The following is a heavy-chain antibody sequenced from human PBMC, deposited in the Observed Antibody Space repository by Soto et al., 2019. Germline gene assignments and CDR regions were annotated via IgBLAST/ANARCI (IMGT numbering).Heavy chain of an antibody. CDR1: GFSISNFG. CDR2: ISRSHSDI. CDR3: AREQRSGPTGPYFDY. J-gene: IGHJ4*02. V-gene: IGHV3-21*05. Sequence: GGSLRLSCSASGFSISNFGMFWVRQAPGRGLEWISFISRSHSDIYYADSEKGRFTISRDNAKKSMFLKMNSLRAEDTAVYYCAREQRSGPTGPYFDYWGQGTRVTVSS. D-gene: IGHD5-12*01.